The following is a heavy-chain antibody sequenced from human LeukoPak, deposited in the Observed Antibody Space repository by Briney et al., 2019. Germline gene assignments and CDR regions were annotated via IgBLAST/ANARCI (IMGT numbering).Heavy chain of an antibody. CDR1: GFTFDDYA. J-gene: IGHJ3*02. D-gene: IGHD3-22*01. Sequence: PGGSLRLSCAASGFTFDDYAMHWVRQAPGKGLEWVSGISWNSGSIGYADSVKGRFTISRDNAKNSLYLQMNSLRAEDTAVYYCARDGGIVVVPDAFDIWGQGTMVTVSS. CDR2: ISWNSGSI. CDR3: ARDGGIVVVPDAFDI. V-gene: IGHV3-9*01.